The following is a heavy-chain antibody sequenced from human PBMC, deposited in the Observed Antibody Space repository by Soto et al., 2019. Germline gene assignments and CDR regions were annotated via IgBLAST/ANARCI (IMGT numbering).Heavy chain of an antibody. Sequence: QDQLLQSGAEVKKPGASVKVSCQASGYTFSSYGITWVRQAPGQGLEWVGWISAYNGNTKSAQKFQGRVTLTTDTSTSTAYMDLRSLRSDDTAVYFCARDEGVEVPCYHDALDLWGQGTVVSVSS. CDR2: ISAYNGNT. CDR3: ARDEGVEVPCYHDALDL. V-gene: IGHV1-18*01. D-gene: IGHD2-2*01. CDR1: GYTFSSYG. J-gene: IGHJ3*01.